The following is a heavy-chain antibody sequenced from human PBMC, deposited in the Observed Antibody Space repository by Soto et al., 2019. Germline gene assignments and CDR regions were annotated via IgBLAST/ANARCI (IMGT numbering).Heavy chain of an antibody. CDR1: GYTFTAYY. Sequence: GASVKVSCKTSGYTFTAYYMHWVRQAPGQGLEWMGWINPNTGGTNYAQQFQDRVTMTRDTSITTAYMELSRLTSDDTAVYYCARDRTPDYWGQGTLVTVSS. CDR2: INPNTGGT. J-gene: IGHJ4*02. CDR3: ARDRTPDY. V-gene: IGHV1-2*02.